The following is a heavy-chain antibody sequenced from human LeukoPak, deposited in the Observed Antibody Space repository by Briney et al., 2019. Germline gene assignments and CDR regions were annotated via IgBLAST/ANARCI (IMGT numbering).Heavy chain of an antibody. J-gene: IGHJ5*02. V-gene: IGHV4-61*01. Sequence: SETLSLTCTVSGGSVSSGSYYWSWIRQPPGKGLEWIGHIYYSGSTNYNPSLKSRVTISVDTSKNQFSLKLSSVTAADTAVYYCARAPYCSGGSCYVPWGQGTLVTVSS. CDR3: ARAPYCSGGSCYVP. CDR2: IYYSGST. D-gene: IGHD2-15*01. CDR1: GGSVSSGSYY.